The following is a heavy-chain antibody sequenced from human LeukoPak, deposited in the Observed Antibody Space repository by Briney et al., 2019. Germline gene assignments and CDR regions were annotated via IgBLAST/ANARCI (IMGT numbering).Heavy chain of an antibody. Sequence: ASVTVSCKASGYTFTNYGINWVRQAPGQGREWMGWISVYNGHTNYAQRLQGRVTMTTDTSTRTAYMELRSLRSGDTAVYYCARAALWELHRYAFDIWGQGTMVTVSS. D-gene: IGHD1-26*01. CDR3: ARAALWELHRYAFDI. J-gene: IGHJ3*02. CDR2: ISVYNGHT. V-gene: IGHV1-18*01. CDR1: GYTFTNYG.